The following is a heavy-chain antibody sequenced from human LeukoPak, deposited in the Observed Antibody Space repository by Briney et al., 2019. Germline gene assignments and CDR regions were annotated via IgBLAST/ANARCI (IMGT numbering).Heavy chain of an antibody. CDR1: GFAFSSSW. Sequence: GGSLRLSCAGSGFAFSSSWMHWVRQAPGKGLVWVSRMNSDGTTTNYADPVKGRFTISRDNAKNTLYLQMNSLTVEDTAVYYCTIAGSYRFDYWGQGTLVTVSP. V-gene: IGHV3-74*01. D-gene: IGHD3-16*02. CDR3: TIAGSYRFDY. J-gene: IGHJ4*02. CDR2: MNSDGTTT.